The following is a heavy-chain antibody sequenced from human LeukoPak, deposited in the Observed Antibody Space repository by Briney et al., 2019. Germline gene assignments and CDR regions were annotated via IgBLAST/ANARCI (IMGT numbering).Heavy chain of an antibody. CDR2: ISSSSTYT. CDR1: EFTFSSYN. V-gene: IGHV3-21*01. CDR3: ARAISMVRGVDY. J-gene: IGHJ4*02. Sequence: GGSLRLSCAASEFTFSSYNMNWVRQAPGKGLEWVSSISSSSTYTYYADSVKGRFTISRDNAKNSLYLQMNSLRAEDTAVYYCARAISMVRGVDYWGQGTLVTVSS. D-gene: IGHD3-10*01.